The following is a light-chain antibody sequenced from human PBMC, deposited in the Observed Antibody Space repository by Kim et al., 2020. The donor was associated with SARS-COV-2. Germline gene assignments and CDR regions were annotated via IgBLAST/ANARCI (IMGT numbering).Light chain of an antibody. CDR3: QQFGSSIT. V-gene: IGKV3-20*01. J-gene: IGKJ5*01. Sequence: PGERATLSCRASQSVSSTSLAWYQPKPGQAPRLLLYSASSRATGIPDRFSGSGSGTDFTLTISRLEPEDFAVYYCQQFGSSITFGQGTRLEIK. CDR1: QSVSSTS. CDR2: SAS.